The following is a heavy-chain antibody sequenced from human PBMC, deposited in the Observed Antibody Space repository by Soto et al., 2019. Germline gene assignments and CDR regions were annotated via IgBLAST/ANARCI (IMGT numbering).Heavy chain of an antibody. CDR3: ARDYMESACDY. Sequence: EVQLVESGGALVQPGGSLRLSCATSGFTFSIYSMNWVRQAPGKGLEWVSYISGSSHTTYYADSVKGRFTISRDNAKNSLYLQMNTLRAEDTAVYYCARDYMESACDYWGQGTLVTVSS. D-gene: IGHD1-1*01. CDR2: ISGSSHTT. J-gene: IGHJ4*02. V-gene: IGHV3-48*01. CDR1: GFTFSIYS.